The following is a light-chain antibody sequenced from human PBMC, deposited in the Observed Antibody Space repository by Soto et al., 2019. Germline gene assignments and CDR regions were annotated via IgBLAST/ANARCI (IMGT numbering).Light chain of an antibody. CDR1: QSVSSSY. Sequence: EIVLTQSPGTLSLSPGERTTLSCRASQSVSSSYLAWYQLKPGQAPRLLIYGASSRATGIPDRFSGSGSGTDFTLTISRLEPEDFAVYYCQQYGSSPLTFGGGTKVDIK. CDR3: QQYGSSPLT. J-gene: IGKJ4*01. V-gene: IGKV3-20*01. CDR2: GAS.